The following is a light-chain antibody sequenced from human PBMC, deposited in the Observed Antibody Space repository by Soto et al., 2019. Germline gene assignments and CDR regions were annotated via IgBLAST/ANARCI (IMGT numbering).Light chain of an antibody. CDR3: QQREDWPRA. V-gene: IGKV3-11*01. Sequence: IVLTQSPATLSLSPGERATLSCRASQSVGDYLGWYQQKPGQAPRLLIYDAYQRATGVPARFSASGSGTDFTITIRSLEPEDFAIYYCQQREDWPRAFGGGTKVEFK. J-gene: IGKJ4*01. CDR1: QSVGDY. CDR2: DAY.